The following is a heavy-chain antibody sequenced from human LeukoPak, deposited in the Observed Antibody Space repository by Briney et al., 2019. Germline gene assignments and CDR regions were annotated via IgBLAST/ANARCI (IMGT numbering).Heavy chain of an antibody. CDR1: GGSFSGYY. CDR2: INHSGST. V-gene: IGHV4-34*01. CDR3: ARGGWELPKGSLDF. J-gene: IGHJ4*02. Sequence: SETLSLTCAVYGGSFSGYYWTWIRQPPGKGLEWIGEINHSGSTNYNPSLTSRVIISVDTSKNQFSLKLSSVTAADTAVYYCARGGWELPKGSLDFWGQGTLVTVSS. D-gene: IGHD1-26*01.